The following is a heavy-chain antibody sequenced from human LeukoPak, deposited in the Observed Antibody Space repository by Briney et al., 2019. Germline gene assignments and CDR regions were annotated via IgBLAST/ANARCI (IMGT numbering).Heavy chain of an antibody. CDR3: ARHKVWFGELVGWFDP. V-gene: IGHV4-59*08. D-gene: IGHD3-10*01. J-gene: IGHJ5*02. CDR1: GGSISSYY. Sequence: PSETLSLTCTVSGGSISSYYWSWIRQPPGKGLEWIGYTYYSGSTNHNPSLKSRVTISVDTSKNQFSLKLSSVTAADTAVYYCARHKVWFGELVGWFDPWGQGTLVTVSS. CDR2: TYYSGST.